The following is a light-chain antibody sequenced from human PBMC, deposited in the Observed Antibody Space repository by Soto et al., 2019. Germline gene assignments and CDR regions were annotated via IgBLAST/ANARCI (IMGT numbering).Light chain of an antibody. CDR1: QSVSSSY. CDR3: QQRSNWPPIT. J-gene: IGKJ5*01. V-gene: IGKV3D-20*02. CDR2: GAS. Sequence: EIRWTQSPGTLSLSPGDRATLSCRASQSVSSSYLAWYQQKPGQAPRLLIYGASTRATGIPARFSGSGSGTDFTLTISSLEPEDFAVYYCQQRSNWPPITFGQGTRLEIK.